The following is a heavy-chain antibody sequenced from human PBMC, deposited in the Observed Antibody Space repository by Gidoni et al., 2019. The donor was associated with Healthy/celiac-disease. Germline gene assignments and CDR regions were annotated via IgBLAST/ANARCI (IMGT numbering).Heavy chain of an antibody. J-gene: IGHJ3*02. Sequence: QVQLVQSGAEVKKPGSSVKVSCKASGGTFSSSAISWVRQAPGQGLEWMGGIIPICGTANDAQKCQGSVTITADESTSTAYMELSSLRSEDTAVYYCARDGGRYCTNGVCYSDAFDIWGQGTMVTVSS. CDR1: GGTFSSSA. CDR3: ARDGGRYCTNGVCYSDAFDI. V-gene: IGHV1-69*01. CDR2: IIPICGTA. D-gene: IGHD2-8*01.